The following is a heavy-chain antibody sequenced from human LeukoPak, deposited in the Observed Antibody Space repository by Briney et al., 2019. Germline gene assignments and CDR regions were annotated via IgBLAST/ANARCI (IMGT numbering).Heavy chain of an antibody. CDR2: ISSSSSYI. D-gene: IGHD6-19*01. V-gene: IGHV3-21*01. CDR3: ARVVEIAVAGPGY. Sequence: KPGGSLRLSCAASGFTFSSYSMNWVRQAPGKGLEWVSSISSSSSYIYYADSVKGRFTISRDNAKNSLYLQMNSLGAEDTAVYYCARVVEIAVAGPGYWGQGTLVTVSS. CDR1: GFTFSSYS. J-gene: IGHJ4*02.